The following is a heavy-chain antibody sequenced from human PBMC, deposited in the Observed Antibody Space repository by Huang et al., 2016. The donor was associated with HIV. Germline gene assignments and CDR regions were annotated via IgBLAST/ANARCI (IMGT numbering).Heavy chain of an antibody. CDR1: GYTFTNYD. CDR3: ARGFGINYNHEAFDV. D-gene: IGHD3-10*01. J-gene: IGHJ3*01. CDR2: MNPKSGNV. Sequence: QIQLAQSGAEVKKPGASVKVSCKASGYTFTNYDINWVRQASGQGLEWMGWMNPKSGNVGYTKKFQGRGAILRNRSINTSYLEVTSLTSEDTAVYYCARGFGINYNHEAFDVWGQGTMVTVSS. V-gene: IGHV1-8*01.